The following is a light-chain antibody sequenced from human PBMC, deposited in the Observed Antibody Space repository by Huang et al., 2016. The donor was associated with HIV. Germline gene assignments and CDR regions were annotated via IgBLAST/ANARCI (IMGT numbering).Light chain of an antibody. V-gene: IGKV3-15*01. CDR3: QQYNNWPPLLT. CDR2: GAS. Sequence: EIVLTQSPATLSLSPGARAALSCRATQRIINNLAWYQQKAGQSPRLLIYGASTRDTVIPARFGGSGSGTDFTLTISRLQSEDFAVYYCQQYNNWPPLLTFGGGTKVEIK. CDR1: QRIINN. J-gene: IGKJ4*01.